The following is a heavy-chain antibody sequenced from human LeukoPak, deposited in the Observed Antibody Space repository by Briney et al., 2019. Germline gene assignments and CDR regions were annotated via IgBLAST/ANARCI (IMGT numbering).Heavy chain of an antibody. CDR1: GGSISSSSYY. V-gene: IGHV4-39*01. CDR3: ARHLNPDYDSYMVRGVMGYYYYGMDV. CDR2: IYYSGST. Sequence: PWETLSLTCTVSGGSISSSSYYWGCIRQPPGKGLEWIGSIYYSGSTYYNPSLKSRVTISVDTSKNQFSLKLSSVTAADTAVYYCARHLNPDYDSYMVRGVMGYYYYGMDVWGQGTTVTVSS. D-gene: IGHD3-10*01. J-gene: IGHJ6*02.